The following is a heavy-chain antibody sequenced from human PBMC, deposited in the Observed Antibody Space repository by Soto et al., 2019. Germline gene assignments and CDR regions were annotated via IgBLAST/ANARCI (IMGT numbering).Heavy chain of an antibody. J-gene: IGHJ5*02. CDR3: APRRYDSSGYYR. D-gene: IGHD3-22*01. V-gene: IGHV3-48*01. CDR2: ISSSSSTI. Sequence: PGGSLRLSCAASGFTFSSYSMNWVRQAPGKGLEWVSYISSSSSTIYYADSVKGRFTISRDNAKNSLYLQMNSLRAEDTAVYCCAPRRYDSSGYYRWGQGTLVTVSS. CDR1: GFTFSSYS.